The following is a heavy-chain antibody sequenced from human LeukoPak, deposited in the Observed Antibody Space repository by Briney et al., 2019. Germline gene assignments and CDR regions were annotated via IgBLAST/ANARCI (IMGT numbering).Heavy chain of an antibody. CDR2: IFYSGST. J-gene: IGHJ4*02. CDR1: GGSISSYY. V-gene: IGHV4-59*08. CDR3: ARHADGDSLYYFDY. D-gene: IGHD4-17*01. Sequence: SETLSLTCTVSGGSISSYYWSWIRQPPGKGLEWVGYIFYSGSTNYNPSLKSRVTISVDTSKNQFSLKLSSVTAADTAVYYCARHADGDSLYYFDYWGQGTLVTVSS.